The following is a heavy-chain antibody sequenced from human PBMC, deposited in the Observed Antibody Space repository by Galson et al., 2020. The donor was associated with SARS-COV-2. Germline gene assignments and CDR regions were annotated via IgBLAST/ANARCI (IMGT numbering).Heavy chain of an antibody. CDR1: AGSISTSSDY. CDR2: ISYSGST. CDR3: ARRKYYNYYMDV. Sequence: SETLSLTCTVSAGSISTSSDYWGWIRQPPGKGLEWIATISYSGSTYYNPSLKSRVMISVDKSKNQFSLKMSSVTAADTAVYYCARRKYYNYYMDVCGKGTTVTISS. J-gene: IGHJ6*03. V-gene: IGHV4-39*01.